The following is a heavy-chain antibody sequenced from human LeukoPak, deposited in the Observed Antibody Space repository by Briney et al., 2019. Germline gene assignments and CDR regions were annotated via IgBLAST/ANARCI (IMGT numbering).Heavy chain of an antibody. CDR2: IYYSGST. CDR1: GGSISSYY. D-gene: IGHD3-3*01. V-gene: IGHV4-59*01. J-gene: IGHJ3*02. Sequence: PSETLSLTCTVSGGSISSYYWSWIRQPPGKGPEWIGYIYYSGSTNYNPFLKSRVTISVDTSKNQFSLKLSSVTAADTAVYYCARDADLSAFDIWGQGTMVTVSS. CDR3: ARDADLSAFDI.